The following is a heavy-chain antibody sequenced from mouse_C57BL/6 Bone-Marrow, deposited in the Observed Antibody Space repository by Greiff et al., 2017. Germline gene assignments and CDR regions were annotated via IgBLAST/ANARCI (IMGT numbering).Heavy chain of an antibody. CDR1: GFNIKDYY. CDR2: IDPEDGDT. J-gene: IGHJ3*01. Sequence: VQLQQSGAELVRPGASVKLSCTASGFNIKDYYMNWVKQRPEKGLEWIGRIDPEDGDTEYAPKFQGKATMTADTSSNTAYLQLSSLTSEDTAVYYCTTPYYGSSSFAYWGQGTLVTVSA. CDR3: TTPYYGSSSFAY. V-gene: IGHV14-1*01. D-gene: IGHD1-1*01.